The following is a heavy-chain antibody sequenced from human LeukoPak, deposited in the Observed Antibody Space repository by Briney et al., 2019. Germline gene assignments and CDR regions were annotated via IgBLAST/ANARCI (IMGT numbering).Heavy chain of an antibody. V-gene: IGHV4-39*01. D-gene: IGHD3-10*01. CDR3: ARVRGVIIPPNWFDP. J-gene: IGHJ5*02. CDR1: GGSISSSSYY. Sequence: PSETLSLTCTVSGGSISSSSYYWGWIRQPPGKGLEWIGSIYYSGSTYYNPSLKSRVTISVDTSKHQFSLKLSSVTAADTAVYYCARVRGVIIPPNWFDPWGQGTLVTVS. CDR2: IYYSGST.